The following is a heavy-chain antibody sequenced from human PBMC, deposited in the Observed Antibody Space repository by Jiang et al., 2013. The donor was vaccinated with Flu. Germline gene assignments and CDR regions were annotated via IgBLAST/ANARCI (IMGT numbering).Heavy chain of an antibody. CDR3: ARAQKXSGFELPYFDY. CDR2: IYHTGSS. CDR1: GGSFNSDSYY. J-gene: IGHJ4*02. D-gene: IGHD5-12*01. Sequence: GSGLVKPSETLSLTCSVSGGSFNSDSYYWGWIRQPPGKALEWIGGIYHTGSSYSRPSLKSRVTIFVDTSKNQFSLKVTSVTAADTAVYYCARAQKXSGFELPYFDYWGQGRLVTVS. V-gene: IGHV4-39*07.